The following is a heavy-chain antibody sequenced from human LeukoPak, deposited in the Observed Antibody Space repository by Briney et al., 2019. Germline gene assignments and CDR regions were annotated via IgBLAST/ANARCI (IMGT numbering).Heavy chain of an antibody. CDR1: GFTFSGSA. CDR3: TTSYSGYVRPWVN. CDR2: IRSKANSYAT. J-gene: IGHJ4*02. D-gene: IGHD5-12*01. Sequence: GGSLRLSCAASGFTFSGSAMHWVRQASGKGLEWVGRIRSKANSYATAYAASVKGRFTISRDDSKNTAYLQMNSLKTEDTAVYYCTTSYSGYVRPWVNWGQGTLVTVSP. V-gene: IGHV3-73*01.